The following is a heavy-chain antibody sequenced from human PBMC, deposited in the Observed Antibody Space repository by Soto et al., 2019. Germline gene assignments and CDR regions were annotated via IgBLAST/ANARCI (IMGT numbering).Heavy chain of an antibody. CDR2: IKAKTDGGTI. J-gene: IGHJ5*02. CDR1: GFTFTYAW. D-gene: IGHD5-18*01. CDR3: TTDGGYNFGYWFEP. V-gene: IGHV3-15*01. Sequence: GGSLRLSCATSGFTFTYAWMSWARQAPGKGLEWIGRIKAKTDGGTIDYAAPVKGRFTISRDDSKNTLYLQMNSLKTEDSGMYYCTTDGGYNFGYWFEPWGQGTQVTVSS.